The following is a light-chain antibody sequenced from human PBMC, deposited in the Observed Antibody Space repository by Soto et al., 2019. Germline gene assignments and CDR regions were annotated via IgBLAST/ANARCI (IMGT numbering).Light chain of an antibody. V-gene: IGKV3-11*01. CDR1: QSVRSN. CDR3: QQLDNWPYT. J-gene: IGKJ1*01. Sequence: EIVLSQSLATMSLSPGERATLSCRASQSVRSNLAWYKHKPGQAPRLLIYDVSNMSTGIPGRFSGSGFETDVTLTISDVEPQDLAVYSCQQLDNWPYTFGQGAKVEI. CDR2: DVS.